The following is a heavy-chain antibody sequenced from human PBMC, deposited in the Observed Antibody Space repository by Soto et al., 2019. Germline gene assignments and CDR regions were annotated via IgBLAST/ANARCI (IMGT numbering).Heavy chain of an antibody. J-gene: IGHJ6*02. CDR1: GGCS. CDR2: IYYNGNT. V-gene: IGHV4-31*02. Sequence: GGCSSRQKRPHPGKGLEWIGYIYYNGNTYYNPSLESRVTISVDMSENQFSLKLSSVTAADTAMYYCASHSPSYYFGMDVWGQGTTVTVSS. D-gene: IGHD6-13*01. CDR3: ASHSPSYYFGMDV.